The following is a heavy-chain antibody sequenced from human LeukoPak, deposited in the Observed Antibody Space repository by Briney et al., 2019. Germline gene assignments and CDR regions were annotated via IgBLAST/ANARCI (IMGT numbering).Heavy chain of an antibody. V-gene: IGHV1-46*01. CDR3: ARGGITMVRGVRMSWFDP. CDR2: INPSGGST. D-gene: IGHD3-10*01. J-gene: IGHJ5*02. CDR1: GYTFSDFY. Sequence: ASVKVSCKASGYTFSDFYMHWVRQAPGQGLEWMGIINPSGGSTSYAQKFQGRVTMTRDTSISTAYMELSSLRSEDTAVYYCARGGITMVRGVRMSWFDPWGQGTLVTVSS.